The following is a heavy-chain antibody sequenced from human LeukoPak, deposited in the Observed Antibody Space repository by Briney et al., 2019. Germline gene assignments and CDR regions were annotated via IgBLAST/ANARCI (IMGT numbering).Heavy chain of an antibody. CDR2: ISAYNGNT. CDR3: ARLREYYYYMDV. CDR1: GYTFTTYG. V-gene: IGHV1-18*01. D-gene: IGHD5-24*01. J-gene: IGHJ6*03. Sequence: ASVKVSCKASGYTFTTYGISWVRQAPGQGLEWMGWISAYNGNTNYAQKLQGRVTMTTDTSTSTAYMELRSLRSDDTAVYYCARLREYYYYMDVWGKGTTVTVSS.